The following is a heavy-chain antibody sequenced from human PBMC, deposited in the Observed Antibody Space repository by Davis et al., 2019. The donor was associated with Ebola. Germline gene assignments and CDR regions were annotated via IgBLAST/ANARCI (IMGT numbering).Heavy chain of an antibody. D-gene: IGHD4-23*01. V-gene: IGHV1-46*01. CDR2: INPSGGST. CDR3: ARSRFGGGNVRGFGDY. J-gene: IGHJ4*02. CDR1: GYTFTSYY. Sequence: ASVKVSCKASGYTFTSYYMHWVRQAPGQGLEWMGIINPSGGSTSYAQKFQGTVTMTRDTSTSTVYMELSSLRSEDTAVYYCARSRFGGGNVRGFGDYWGQGTLVTVSS.